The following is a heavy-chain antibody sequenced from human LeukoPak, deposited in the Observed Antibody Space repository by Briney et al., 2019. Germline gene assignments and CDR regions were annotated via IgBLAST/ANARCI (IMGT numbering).Heavy chain of an antibody. CDR3: PRPLYDFWSGYLYY. V-gene: IGHV1-2*02. Sequence: ASVKVSCKASGYTFTGYYMHRVRQAPGQGLQWMGWINPSSGGTNYAQKFQGRVTMTRDTSISTAYMELSRLRSDDTAVYYCPRPLYDFWSGYLYYWCQGTLVTVSS. CDR2: INPSSGGT. CDR1: GYTFTGYY. D-gene: IGHD3-3*01. J-gene: IGHJ4*02.